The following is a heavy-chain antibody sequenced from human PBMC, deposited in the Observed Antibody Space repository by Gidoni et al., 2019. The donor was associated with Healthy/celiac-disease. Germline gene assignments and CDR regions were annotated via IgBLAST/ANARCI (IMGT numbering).Heavy chain of an antibody. CDR3: ARARRDLVVPAAIVRPPRYYYMDV. CDR1: GGSFSGYY. J-gene: IGHJ6*03. Sequence: QVQLQQCGAGLLKPSETLSLTCAVYGGSFSGYYWSWIRQPPGKGLEWIGEINHSGSTHYNPSLKSRVTISVETSKNQFSLKLSSVTAADTAVYYCARARRDLVVPAAIVRPPRYYYMDVWGKGTTVTVSS. V-gene: IGHV4-34*01. CDR2: INHSGST. D-gene: IGHD2-2*02.